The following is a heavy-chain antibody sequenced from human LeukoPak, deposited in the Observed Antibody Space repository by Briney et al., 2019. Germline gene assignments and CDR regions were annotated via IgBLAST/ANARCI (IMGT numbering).Heavy chain of an antibody. CDR1: GGPFSGYY. CDR2: INHSGST. D-gene: IGHD5-12*01. J-gene: IGHJ3*02. CDR3: ARYSGYDQAFDI. V-gene: IGHV4-34*01. Sequence: PSETLSLTCAVYGGPFSGYYWSWIRQPPGKGLEWIGEINHSGSTNYNPSLKSRVTISVDTSKNQFSLKLSSVTAADTAVYYCARYSGYDQAFDIWGQGTMVTVSS.